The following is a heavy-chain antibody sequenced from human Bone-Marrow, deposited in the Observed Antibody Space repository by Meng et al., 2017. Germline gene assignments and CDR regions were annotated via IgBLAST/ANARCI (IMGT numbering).Heavy chain of an antibody. CDR2: IYYSGST. CDR3: ASLYGDSSVWYLDL. D-gene: IGHD4-17*01. Sequence: VDLPESGQGMVKPSQTLSLTCTVSGGSISSGNHYWSWIRQHPGKGLEYIGYIYYSGSTYYNPSLKSRVIISVDTSKNQFSLRLNSVTAADTAVYYCASLYGDSSVWYLDLWGRGTLVTVSS. V-gene: IGHV4-31*03. J-gene: IGHJ2*01. CDR1: GGSISSGNHY.